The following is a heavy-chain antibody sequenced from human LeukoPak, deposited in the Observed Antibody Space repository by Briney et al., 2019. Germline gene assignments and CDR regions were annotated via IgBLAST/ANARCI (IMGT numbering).Heavy chain of an antibody. V-gene: IGHV4-39*01. J-gene: IGHJ4*02. D-gene: IGHD2-15*01. CDR1: GGSISSSNYL. CDR2: IYYSGST. CDR3: ARQGDSCSGGSCYARTIDY. Sequence: PSETLSLTWTVSGGSISSSNYLWGWIRQPPGKGLEWIGSIYYSGSTYHNPSFKSRLTISVDTSKNQFSLRLSSVTAADTAMYYCARQGDSCSGGSCYARTIDYWGQGTLVTVAS.